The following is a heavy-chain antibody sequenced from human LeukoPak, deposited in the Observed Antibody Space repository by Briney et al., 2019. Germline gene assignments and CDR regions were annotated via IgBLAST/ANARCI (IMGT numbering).Heavy chain of an antibody. CDR1: GFIFSNYA. J-gene: IGHJ4*02. CDR2: ITSGGGST. Sequence: GGSLRLSCAASGFIFSNYAMSWVRQAPGKGLEWVSAITSGGGSTYYADSVKGRFTISRDNAKNSLYLQMNSLRAEDTAVYYCARVLGYHGSGSYYPDYWGQGTLVTVSS. V-gene: IGHV3-23*01. D-gene: IGHD3-10*01. CDR3: ARVLGYHGSGSYYPDY.